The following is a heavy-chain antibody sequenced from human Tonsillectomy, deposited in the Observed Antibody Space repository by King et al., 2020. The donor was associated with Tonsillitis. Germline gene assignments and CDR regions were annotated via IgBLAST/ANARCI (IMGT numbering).Heavy chain of an antibody. J-gene: IGHJ6*02. CDR3: VKGDGGWHYNYAIDV. CDR2: ISSDGGST. Sequence: VQLVESGGGLVQPGGSLRLSCSASAFTFSRFAMHWVRQAPGKELQHVSAISSDGGSTYYADSVKGRFTISRDNSKNTLYLQMSSLRVEDTAMYYCVKGDGGWHYNYAIDVWGQGTTVTVSS. V-gene: IGHV3-64D*06. CDR1: AFTFSRFA. D-gene: IGHD6-19*01.